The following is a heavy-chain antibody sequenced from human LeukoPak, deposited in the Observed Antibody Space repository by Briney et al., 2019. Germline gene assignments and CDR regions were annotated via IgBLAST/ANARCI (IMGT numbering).Heavy chain of an antibody. D-gene: IGHD2-2*01. CDR2: IYPGDSDT. Sequence: GESLKISCKGSGYSFTSYWIGWVRQMPGKGLEWMGIIYPGDSDTRYSPSFQGQVTISADKSISTAYLQWGSLKASDTAMYYCARGGYCSSTSCQPTDWFDPWGQGTLVTVSS. J-gene: IGHJ5*02. V-gene: IGHV5-51*01. CDR1: GYSFTSYW. CDR3: ARGGYCSSTSCQPTDWFDP.